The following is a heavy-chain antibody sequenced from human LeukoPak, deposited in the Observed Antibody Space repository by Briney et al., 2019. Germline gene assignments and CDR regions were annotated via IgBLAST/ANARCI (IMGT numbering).Heavy chain of an antibody. V-gene: IGHV3-23*01. J-gene: IGHJ4*02. D-gene: IGHD6-13*01. CDR2: ISGSGGST. CDR1: GFTFDNYA. Sequence: AGGSLRLSCEASGFTFDNYAMSWVRQAPGKGLEWVSAISGSGGSTYYADSVKGRFTISRDNAKNSLYLQMNSLRAEDTAVYYCARDEYSSSWYPEGFVGYWGQGTLVTVSS. CDR3: ARDEYSSSWYPEGFVGY.